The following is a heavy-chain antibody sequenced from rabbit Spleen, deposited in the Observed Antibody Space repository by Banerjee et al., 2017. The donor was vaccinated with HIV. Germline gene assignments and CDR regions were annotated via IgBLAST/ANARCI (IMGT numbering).Heavy chain of an antibody. Sequence: QSLEESGGDLVKPGASLTLTCTASGVSFSFNSYMCWVRQAPGKGLEWIACIDVGSSDFTYFASWAKGRFTISKTSSTTVTLQMTSLTAADTATYFCARDSGSSFSSYGMDLWARGPSSPS. D-gene: IGHD8-1*01. CDR1: GVSFSFNSY. J-gene: IGHJ6*01. CDR2: IDVGSSDFT. V-gene: IGHV1S40*01. CDR3: ARDSGSSFSSYGMDL.